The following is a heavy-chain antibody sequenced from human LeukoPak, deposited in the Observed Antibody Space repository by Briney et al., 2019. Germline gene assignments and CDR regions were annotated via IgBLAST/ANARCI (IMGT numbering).Heavy chain of an antibody. CDR1: GFTFSSYS. CDR2: IIRSSSYI. V-gene: IGHV3-21*01. Sequence: GGSLRLSCAASGFTFSSYSMNWVRQAPGKGLEWVSSIIRSSSYIYYADSVKGRFTISRDNAKNSLYLQMNSLRAEDTAVYYCARALGYCSSTSCPPHMDVWGQGTTVTVSS. CDR3: ARALGYCSSTSCPPHMDV. D-gene: IGHD2-2*01. J-gene: IGHJ6*02.